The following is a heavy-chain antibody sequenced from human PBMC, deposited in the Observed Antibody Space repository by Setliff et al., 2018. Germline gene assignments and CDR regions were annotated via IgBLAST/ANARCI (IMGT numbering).Heavy chain of an antibody. D-gene: IGHD5-12*01. J-gene: IGHJ6*03. CDR1: GFTFRSYA. V-gene: IGHV3-30*04. CDR2: ISYDGSSK. CDR3: ARDGATIQKPLNDLYYYYYMDV. Sequence: PGGSLRLSCGASGFTFRSYAMHWVRQAPGKGLEWVAIISYDGSSKYYADSVKGRFTISRDNSKNTLYVQMDNLRPEDTAVYYCARDGATIQKPLNDLYYYYYMDVWGKGTTVTVSS.